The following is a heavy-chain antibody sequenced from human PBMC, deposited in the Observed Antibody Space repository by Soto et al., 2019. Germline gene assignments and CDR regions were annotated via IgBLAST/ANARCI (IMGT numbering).Heavy chain of an antibody. J-gene: IGHJ3*02. V-gene: IGHV1-8*01. CDR1: GYTFTSYD. CDR3: ARGINYYASGDDAFDI. Sequence: QVQLVQSGAEAKKPGASVKVSCKASGYTFTSYDINWVRQATGQGLEWMGWMNPNSGNTGYAQKFQGRVTMTRNTSISTAYMELSSLRSEDTAVYYCARGINYYASGDDAFDIWGQGTMVTVSS. CDR2: MNPNSGNT. D-gene: IGHD3-10*01.